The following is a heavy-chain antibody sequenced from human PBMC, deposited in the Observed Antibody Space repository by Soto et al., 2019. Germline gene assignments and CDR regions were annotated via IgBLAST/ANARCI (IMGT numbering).Heavy chain of an antibody. V-gene: IGHV1-69*02. J-gene: IGHJ4*02. Sequence: QVQLVQSGAEVKKPGSSVKVSCKASGGTFSSYTIRWVRQAPGQGLEWMGRIIPILGIANYAQKFQGRVSITADKSTSTAYMELSSLRSEDTAVYYCARDDGLAYCGGDCYSWGQGTLVIVSS. CDR2: IIPILGIA. CDR1: GGTFSSYT. D-gene: IGHD2-21*02. CDR3: ARDDGLAYCGGDCYS.